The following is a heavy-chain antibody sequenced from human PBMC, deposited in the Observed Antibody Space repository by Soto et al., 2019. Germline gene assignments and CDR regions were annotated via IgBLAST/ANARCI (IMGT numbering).Heavy chain of an antibody. CDR1: GFTFSSYA. Sequence: GGSLRLSCAASGFTFSSYAMSWVRQAPGKGLEWVSAISGSGGSTYYADSVKGRFTISRDNSKNTLYLQMNSLRAEDTAVYYCAKYSSSWYWARHDAFDIWGQGTMVTVSS. J-gene: IGHJ3*02. V-gene: IGHV3-23*01. CDR2: ISGSGGST. D-gene: IGHD6-13*01. CDR3: AKYSSSWYWARHDAFDI.